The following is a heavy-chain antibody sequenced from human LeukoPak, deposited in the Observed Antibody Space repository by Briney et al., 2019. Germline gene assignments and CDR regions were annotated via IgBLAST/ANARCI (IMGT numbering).Heavy chain of an antibody. D-gene: IGHD3-10*01. Sequence: PGGSLRLSCAASGFTFSSYGMHWVRQAPGKGLEWVAVISYDGSNKYYAESVKGRFTISRENSKNTLHLQMNSLRAEDTAVYYCAKDHYYYGSGIHFMHYFDYWGQGTLVTVSS. CDR1: GFTFSSYG. V-gene: IGHV3-30*18. CDR3: AKDHYYYGSGIHFMHYFDY. CDR2: ISYDGSNK. J-gene: IGHJ4*02.